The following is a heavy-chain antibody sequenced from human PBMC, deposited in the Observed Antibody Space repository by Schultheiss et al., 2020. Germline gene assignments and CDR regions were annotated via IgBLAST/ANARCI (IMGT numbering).Heavy chain of an antibody. CDR3: ARWLGDAFDI. D-gene: IGHD5-12*01. V-gene: IGHV4-59*08. Sequence: SQTLSLTCGVSNGSLSGHYWTWIRQPPGKGLEWIGYIYYSGSTNYNPSLKSRVTISIDTSKNQFSLILSSVTAADTAVYYCARWLGDAFDIWGQGTMVTVSS. CDR2: IYYSGST. J-gene: IGHJ3*02. CDR1: NGSLSGHY.